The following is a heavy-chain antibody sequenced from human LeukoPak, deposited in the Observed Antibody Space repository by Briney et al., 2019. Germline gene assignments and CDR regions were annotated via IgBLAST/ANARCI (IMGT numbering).Heavy chain of an antibody. CDR3: ARLTNYYFDY. Sequence: SETLSPTCSVSGGSISSSNYYWGWIRQPPGKGLEWIGSIYYSGSTYYNSSLKSRVTISVDTPKNQFSLKLSSVTAADTAVYYCARLTNYYFDYWGQGTLVSVSS. V-gene: IGHV4-39*01. J-gene: IGHJ4*02. CDR1: GGSISSSNYY. D-gene: IGHD3-9*01. CDR2: IYYSGST.